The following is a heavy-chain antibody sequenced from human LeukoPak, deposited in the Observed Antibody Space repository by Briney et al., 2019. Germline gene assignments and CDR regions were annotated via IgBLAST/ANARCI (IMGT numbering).Heavy chain of an antibody. CDR2: ISWDGGST. J-gene: IGHJ5*02. CDR1: GFTFYDYT. D-gene: IGHD4-17*01. V-gene: IGHV3-43*01. CDR3: AKAGFIATVTPNWFDP. Sequence: GGSLRLSCAASGFTFYDYTMHWVRQAPGKGVEWVSLISWDGGSTYYADSVKGRFTISRDNSKNTLYLQMNSLRAEDTAVYYCAKAGFIATVTPNWFDPWGQGTLVTVSS.